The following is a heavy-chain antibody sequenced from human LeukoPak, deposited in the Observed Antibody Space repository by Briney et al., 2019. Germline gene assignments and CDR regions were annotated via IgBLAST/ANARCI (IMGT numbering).Heavy chain of an antibody. CDR1: GHSFSSDSF. J-gene: IGHJ5*02. CDR3: ARASRPSNSWFDP. D-gene: IGHD6-6*01. V-gene: IGHV4-38-2*01. Sequence: SETLSLTCGVSGHSFSSDSFWGWIRQPPGQGLEWIGSIHERGSTFYNPSLKSRVTISIDTSKNQFSLNVNSVTPADTAVYYCARASRPSNSWFDPWGQGTVVTVSS. CDR2: IHERGST.